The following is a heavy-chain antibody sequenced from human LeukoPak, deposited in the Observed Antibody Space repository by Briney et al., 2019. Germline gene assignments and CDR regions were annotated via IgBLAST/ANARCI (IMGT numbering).Heavy chain of an antibody. CDR1: GFTFSSYG. Sequence: PGGSLRLSCAASGFTFSSYGMHWVRQAPGKGLEWVAVISYDGSNKYYADSVKGRFTISRDNSKNTLYLQMNSLRAEDTAVYYCAKDQEYSSGWLWYYYYYGMDVWGQGTTVTVSS. CDR3: AKDQEYSSGWLWYYYYYGMDV. D-gene: IGHD6-19*01. J-gene: IGHJ6*02. CDR2: ISYDGSNK. V-gene: IGHV3-30*18.